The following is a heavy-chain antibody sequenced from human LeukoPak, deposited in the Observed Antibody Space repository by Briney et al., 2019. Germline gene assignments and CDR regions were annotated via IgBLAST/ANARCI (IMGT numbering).Heavy chain of an antibody. Sequence: GESLKISCKGSGYSFTSYWIGWVRQMPGKGLEWMGIIYPGDSDTRYNPSFQGQVTISADKSISTAYLQWSSLKASDTAMYYCATAAITEYYYMDVWGKGTTVTVSS. CDR3: ATAAITEYYYMDV. J-gene: IGHJ6*03. CDR1: GYSFTSYW. V-gene: IGHV5-51*01. D-gene: IGHD2-2*02. CDR2: IYPGDSDT.